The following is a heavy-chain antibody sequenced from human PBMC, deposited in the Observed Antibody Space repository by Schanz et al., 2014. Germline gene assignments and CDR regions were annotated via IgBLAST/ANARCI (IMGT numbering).Heavy chain of an antibody. D-gene: IGHD2-2*01. V-gene: IGHV3-13*05. CDR2: IGPASDP. Sequence: EVHLEESGGGLVQPGGSQRLSCAASGFTFSNYDMHWVRQAIGKGLEWVSGIGPASDPYYAGSVKGRFTISRENGKNSLYLQMNSLRAGDTAVYYCARGRRGDCRRTSCTYYFDSWGQGTLVTVSS. CDR3: ARGRRGDCRRTSCTYYFDS. J-gene: IGHJ4*02. CDR1: GFTFSNYD.